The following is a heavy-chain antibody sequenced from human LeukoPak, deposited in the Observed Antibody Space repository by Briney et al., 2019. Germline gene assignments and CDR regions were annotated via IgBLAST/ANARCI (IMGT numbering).Heavy chain of an antibody. Sequence: GGSLRLSCAASGFTVSSNYMSWVRQAPGKGLEWVSVIYSGGSTYYADSVKGRFTISRDNSKNTLYLQMNSLRAEDTAVYYCARLRRYSSSWYMSDYYYYMDVWGKGTTVTISS. V-gene: IGHV3-66*01. CDR3: ARLRRYSSSWYMSDYYYYMDV. CDR1: GFTVSSNY. J-gene: IGHJ6*03. D-gene: IGHD6-13*01. CDR2: IYSGGST.